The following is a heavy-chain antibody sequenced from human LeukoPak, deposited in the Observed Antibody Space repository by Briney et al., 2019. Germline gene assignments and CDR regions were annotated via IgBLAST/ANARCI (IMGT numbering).Heavy chain of an antibody. CDR2: ISDSGDIT. D-gene: IGHD3-22*01. J-gene: IGHJ3*02. Sequence: GGSLRLSCAASGFAFSKLAMGWVRQAPGKGLEWVSVISDSGDITYYADSVKGRFTISRDNSKNTLYLQMNSLRAEDTAVYYCAKEAVNYYDSSGYFDDAFDIWGQGTMVTVSS. CDR1: GFAFSKLA. CDR3: AKEAVNYYDSSGYFDDAFDI. V-gene: IGHV3-23*01.